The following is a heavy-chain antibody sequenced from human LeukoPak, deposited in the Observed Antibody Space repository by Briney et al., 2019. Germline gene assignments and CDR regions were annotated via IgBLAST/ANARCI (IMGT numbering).Heavy chain of an antibody. J-gene: IGHJ6*02. V-gene: IGHV3-13*01. CDR2: IGTAGDT. Sequence: GGSLRLSCAASGFTFSSYDMHWVRQATGKGLEWVSAIGTAGDTYYPGSVKGRFTISRDNSKNTLYLQMNSLRAEDTAVYYCARDFTDHCMDVWGQGTTVTVSS. CDR1: GFTFSSYD. CDR3: ARDFTDHCMDV.